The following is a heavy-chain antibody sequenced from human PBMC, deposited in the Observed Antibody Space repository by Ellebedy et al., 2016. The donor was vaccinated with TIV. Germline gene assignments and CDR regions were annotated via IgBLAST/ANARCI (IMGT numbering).Heavy chain of an antibody. J-gene: IGHJ4*02. V-gene: IGHV3-66*01. CDR3: VRERFQIPT. CDR1: GFRVSSNY. CDR2: IYSGNKT. D-gene: IGHD3-16*01. Sequence: GESLKISCEASGFRVSSNYMTWVCHAPGKGLQWVSVIYSGNKTHYADSVRGRFTISRDIFKNTIYLQMHGLRIEDTALYYCVRERFQIPTWGQGTLVTVSS.